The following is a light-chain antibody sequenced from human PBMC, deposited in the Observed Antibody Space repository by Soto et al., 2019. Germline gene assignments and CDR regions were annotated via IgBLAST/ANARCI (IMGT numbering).Light chain of an antibody. CDR1: QSISSW. CDR3: QEYNSHSRYT. J-gene: IGKJ2*01. CDR2: TAS. V-gene: IGKV1-5*03. Sequence: DIQMTQSPSTLSPSVGDRVTITCRASQSISSWLAWYQQKPGKAPKLLIYTASSLESGVPSRFSGSGSGTEFTLTISSLQPDDFATYYCQEYNSHSRYTFGQGTKLEIK.